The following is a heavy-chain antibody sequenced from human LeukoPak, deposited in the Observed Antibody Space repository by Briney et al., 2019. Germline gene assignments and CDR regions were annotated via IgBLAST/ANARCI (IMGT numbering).Heavy chain of an antibody. CDR2: IIPIFGTA. V-gene: IGHV1-69*05. J-gene: IGHJ6*03. CDR1: GGTFSSYA. D-gene: IGHD1-26*01. Sequence: SVKVSCKASGGTFSSYAISWVRQAPGQGLEWMGGIIPIFGTANYAQKFQGRVTITTDESTSTAYMELSSLRSGDTAVYYCARGQVGATSSRYYYYMDVWGKGTTVTVSS. CDR3: ARGQVGATSSRYYYYMDV.